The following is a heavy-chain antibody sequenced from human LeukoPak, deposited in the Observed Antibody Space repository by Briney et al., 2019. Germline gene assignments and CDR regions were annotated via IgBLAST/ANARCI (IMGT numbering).Heavy chain of an antibody. D-gene: IGHD1-26*01. Sequence: SEPLSLTCAVYGESLSKYYWTWIGQSPGKGLEWIGEINHRGSTNLNPSLKSRVTLSVDTSKHQFSLKLTSVTAADAAVYYCASSVGSTDYWGQGTLVTVSS. J-gene: IGHJ4*02. CDR2: INHRGST. CDR1: GESLSKYY. CDR3: ASSVGSTDY. V-gene: IGHV4-34*01.